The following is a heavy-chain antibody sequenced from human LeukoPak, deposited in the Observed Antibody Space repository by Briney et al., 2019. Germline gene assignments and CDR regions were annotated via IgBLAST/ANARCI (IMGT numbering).Heavy chain of an antibody. Sequence: GGSLRLSCAASGFTFSSYSMNWVRQAPGMGLEWVSYISSSSSTIYYADSVKGRFTISRDNAKNSLYLQMNSLRAEDTAVYYCARDRTVPGVPYNWFDPWGQGTLVTVSS. CDR2: ISSSSSTI. J-gene: IGHJ5*02. D-gene: IGHD2-2*01. CDR3: ARDRTVPGVPYNWFDP. CDR1: GFTFSSYS. V-gene: IGHV3-48*01.